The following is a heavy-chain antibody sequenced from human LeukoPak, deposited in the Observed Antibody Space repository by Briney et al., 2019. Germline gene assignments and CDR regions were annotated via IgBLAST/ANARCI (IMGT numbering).Heavy chain of an antibody. D-gene: IGHD6-19*01. CDR2: ISSSSSYI. Sequence: PGGSLRLSSAASGFTFSSYSMNWVRQAPGKGLEWVSSISSSSSYIYYADSVKGRFTISRDNAKNALYLQMNSLRAEDTAVYYCARGGWNNWFDPWGQGTLVTVSS. CDR1: GFTFSSYS. CDR3: ARGGWNNWFDP. J-gene: IGHJ5*02. V-gene: IGHV3-21*01.